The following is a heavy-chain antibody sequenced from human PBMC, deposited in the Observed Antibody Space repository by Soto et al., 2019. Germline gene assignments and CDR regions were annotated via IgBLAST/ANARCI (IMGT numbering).Heavy chain of an antibody. Sequence: QVQLVQSGGEVKNPGASVKVSCKASGYTFSNYGIIWVRQAPGQGLEWMGWINGYNGDANYAQNLQGRVTVTTDTSTNTVYMEVRSLRFDDAAVYYCARDLRSTDYYFDLWGRGTLVIVSS. CDR3: ARDLRSTDYYFDL. V-gene: IGHV1-18*01. CDR2: INGYNGDA. CDR1: GYTFSNYG. D-gene: IGHD2-2*01. J-gene: IGHJ2*01.